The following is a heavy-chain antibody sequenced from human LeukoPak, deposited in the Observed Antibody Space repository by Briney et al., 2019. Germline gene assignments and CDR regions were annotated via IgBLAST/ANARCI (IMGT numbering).Heavy chain of an antibody. CDR3: ARGDGTSSGLYFRY. CDR1: GLTFNTFW. D-gene: IGHD6-6*01. V-gene: IGHV3-7*01. CDR2: IQQEGRTN. J-gene: IGHJ4*02. Sequence: PGRSLRLSCAASGLTFNTFWTTSPSHAPGNWMEWVANIQQEGRTNYYADSVKGRFTISRDNANNALNLQINSLRAEDTALYYCARGDGTSSGLYFRYWGQGTLVTVSS.